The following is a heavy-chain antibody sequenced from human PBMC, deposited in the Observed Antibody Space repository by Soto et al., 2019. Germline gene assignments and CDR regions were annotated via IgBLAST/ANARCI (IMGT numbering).Heavy chain of an antibody. CDR2: IYHTGNA. V-gene: IGHV4-39*01. Sequence: SETLSLTCTVSGGSISSFYWAWIRQPPGEGLEWIGSIYHTGNAYYNPSLKSRVTISVDTSKNRFSLKVASVTAADTALYYCARDYFDSSDYTTNWFDPWGQGTLVTVS. D-gene: IGHD3-22*01. CDR1: GGSISSFY. J-gene: IGHJ5*02. CDR3: ARDYFDSSDYTTNWFDP.